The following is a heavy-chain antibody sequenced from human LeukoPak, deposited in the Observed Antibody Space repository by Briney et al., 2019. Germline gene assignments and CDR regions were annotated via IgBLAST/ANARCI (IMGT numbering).Heavy chain of an antibody. D-gene: IGHD5-24*01. CDR3: ARERDGRFFDY. V-gene: IGHV3-7*01. J-gene: IGHJ4*02. Sequence: GGSLRLSCAASGFTVSSNYMSWVRQAPGKGLEWVANINQDGSEKYFVDSVRGRFTISRDNSKNSLHLQMNTLGAEDTALYYCARERDGRFFDYWGQGTLVTVSS. CDR2: INQDGSEK. CDR1: GFTVSSNY.